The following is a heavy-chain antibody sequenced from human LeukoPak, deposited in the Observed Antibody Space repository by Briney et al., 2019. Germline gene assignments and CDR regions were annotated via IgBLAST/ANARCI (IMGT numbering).Heavy chain of an antibody. V-gene: IGHV4-61*09. CDR2: IYTTGST. Sequence: PSQTLSLTCAVSGGSISSGGYYWSWIQQPPGKGLEWIGYIYTTGSTNYNPSLKSRVTMSVDTSKNQFSLKLSSVTAADTAVYYCARMYSGNYYLYYFDYWGQGTLVTVSS. J-gene: IGHJ4*02. CDR3: ARMYSGNYYLYYFDY. CDR1: GGSISSGGYY. D-gene: IGHD1-26*01.